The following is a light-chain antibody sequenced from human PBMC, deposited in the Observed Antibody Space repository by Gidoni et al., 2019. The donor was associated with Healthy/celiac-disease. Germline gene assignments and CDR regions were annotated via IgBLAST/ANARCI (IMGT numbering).Light chain of an antibody. Sequence: AAVTKDPSLTVSPGGTVTLTCSSSTGAVTSGHYPYWFQQKPGQTPRALIYGTSNHHSWTPGRFSGSLLRGKAALALWGARPEDEGEYYCLISCNGGRVFGGGTKLTVL. V-gene: IGLV7-46*01. CDR1: TGAVTSGHY. CDR3: LISCNGGRV. CDR2: GTS. J-gene: IGLJ3*02.